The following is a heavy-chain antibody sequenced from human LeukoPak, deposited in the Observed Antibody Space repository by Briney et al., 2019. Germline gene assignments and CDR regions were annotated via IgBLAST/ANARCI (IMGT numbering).Heavy chain of an antibody. Sequence: GGSLRLSCAASGFTFSSYAMSWVRQAPGKGLEWVSTISGSGDDTYYADSVKGRFTISRDNSKNTLYLQMISMRAEDTAVYYCAKDRGSSGWNGLDYWGQGTLVTVSS. J-gene: IGHJ4*02. CDR1: GFTFSSYA. CDR3: AKDRGSSGWNGLDY. CDR2: ISGSGDDT. V-gene: IGHV3-23*01. D-gene: IGHD6-19*01.